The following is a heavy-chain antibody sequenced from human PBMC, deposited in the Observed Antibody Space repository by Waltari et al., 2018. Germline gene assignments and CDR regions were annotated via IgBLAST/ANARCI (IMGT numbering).Heavy chain of an antibody. Sequence: QVQLVQSGAEVKKPGSSVKVSCKASGGTFSSYTISRVRTAPGKGLEWMGRIIPILGIANYAQKFQGRVTITADKSTSTAYMELSSLRSEDTAVYYCARGPRRNWGSDTNWFDPWGQGTLVTVSS. D-gene: IGHD7-27*01. CDR1: GGTFSSYT. J-gene: IGHJ5*02. CDR2: IIPILGIA. CDR3: ARGPRRNWGSDTNWFDP. V-gene: IGHV1-69*02.